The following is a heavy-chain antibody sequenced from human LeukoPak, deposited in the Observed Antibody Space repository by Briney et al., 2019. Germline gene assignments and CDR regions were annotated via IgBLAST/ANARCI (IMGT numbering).Heavy chain of an antibody. CDR2: IIPILGIA. V-gene: IGHV1-69*04. D-gene: IGHD3-22*01. CDR3: ARPADDSSGYYYHY. Sequence: SVKVSCKASGGTFSSYAISWVRQAPGQGLEWMGRIIPILGIANYAQKFQGRVTITADKSTSTAYMELSSLRSEDTAVYYCARPADDSSGYYYHYWGQGTLVTVSS. CDR1: GGTFSSYA. J-gene: IGHJ4*02.